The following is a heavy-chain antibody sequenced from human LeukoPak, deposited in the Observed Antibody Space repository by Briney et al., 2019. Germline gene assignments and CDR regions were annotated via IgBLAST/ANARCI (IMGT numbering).Heavy chain of an antibody. CDR1: GGPLSCYY. Sequence: SGTLSLTCTVSGGPLSCYYWRWLRPPARKGLDGMGRIYTSGSTNYHPSLTRRATISVHTSKNQFSLNLSSVTAADTAVYYCARDETYTSDWQSNHYYYYIDVWGKGTTVTVSS. V-gene: IGHV4-4*07. D-gene: IGHD6-19*01. CDR2: IYTSGST. CDR3: ARDETYTSDWQSNHYYYYIDV. J-gene: IGHJ6*03.